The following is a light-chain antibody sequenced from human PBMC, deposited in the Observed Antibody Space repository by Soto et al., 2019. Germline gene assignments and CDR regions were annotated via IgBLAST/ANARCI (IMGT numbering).Light chain of an antibody. CDR2: GAS. V-gene: IGKV3-15*01. J-gene: IGKJ1*01. CDR3: QQYNNWPPWT. Sequence: EIVSTQSPATLSVSPGERATLSCRASQSVSSNLAWYQQKPGQAHRLLIRGASTRATGVSARFSGSGSGTEFTLTISSLQSEDFAIYYCQQYNNWPPWTFGQGTKVDIK. CDR1: QSVSSN.